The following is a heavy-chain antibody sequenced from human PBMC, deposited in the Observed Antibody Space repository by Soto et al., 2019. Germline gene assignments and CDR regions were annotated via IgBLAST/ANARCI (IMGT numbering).Heavy chain of an antibody. Sequence: PGGSLGLCCRASGFTFSSYAMSGVRQAPGKGLEWVSAISGSGGSTYYADSVKGRFTISRDNSKNTLYLQMNSLRAEDTAVYYCAKDRREKGYSYGNLDYWGQGTLVTVSS. CDR2: ISGSGGST. CDR3: AKDRREKGYSYGNLDY. J-gene: IGHJ4*02. V-gene: IGHV3-23*01. CDR1: GFTFSSYA. D-gene: IGHD5-18*01.